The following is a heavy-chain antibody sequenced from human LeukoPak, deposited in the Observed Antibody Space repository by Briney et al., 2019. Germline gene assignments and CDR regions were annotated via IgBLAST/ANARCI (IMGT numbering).Heavy chain of an antibody. J-gene: IGHJ4*02. CDR1: GGSISKYY. Sequence: SETLSLTCTVSGGSISKYYWSWIRQPPGKGLEWIGYIFYSGSTNYNPSLKSRATISVDTSENQFSLRLNSVTAADTAVYYCARHPSSSWSFDYWGQGTLVTVSS. CDR3: ARHPSSSWSFDY. V-gene: IGHV4-59*08. CDR2: IFYSGST. D-gene: IGHD6-13*01.